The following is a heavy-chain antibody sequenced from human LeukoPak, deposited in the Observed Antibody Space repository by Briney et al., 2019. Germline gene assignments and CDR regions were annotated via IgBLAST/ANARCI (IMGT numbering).Heavy chain of an antibody. J-gene: IGHJ4*02. D-gene: IGHD3-10*01. V-gene: IGHV3-21*01. CDR3: ARNRVVRGVTYYFDY. CDR1: GFTFSSYS. CDR2: ISSSSSYI. Sequence: GGSLRLSCAASGFTFSSYSMNWVRRAPGKGLEWVSSISSSSSYIYYADSVKGRFTISRDNAKNSLYLQMNSLRAEDTAVYYCARNRVVRGVTYYFDYWGQGTLVTVSS.